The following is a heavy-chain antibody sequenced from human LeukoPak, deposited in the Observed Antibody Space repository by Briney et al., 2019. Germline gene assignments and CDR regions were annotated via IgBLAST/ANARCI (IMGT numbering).Heavy chain of an antibody. V-gene: IGHV7-4-1*02. D-gene: IGHD6-13*01. Sequence: ASVKVSCKASGYTFTCYAMNWVRQAPRQGLEWMGWINTNTGNPTYAQGFTGRFVFSLDTSVSTAYLQISSLKAEDTAVYYCARVSSSWYVAFDIWGQGTMVTVSS. CDR3: ARVSSSWYVAFDI. CDR2: INTNTGNP. J-gene: IGHJ3*02. CDR1: GYTFTCYA.